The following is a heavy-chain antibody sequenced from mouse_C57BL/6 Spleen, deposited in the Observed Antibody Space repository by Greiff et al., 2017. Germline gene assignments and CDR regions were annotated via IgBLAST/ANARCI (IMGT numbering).Heavy chain of an antibody. J-gene: IGHJ3*01. CDR1: GYTFTGYW. CDR3: ARSSGSCYPFAF. V-gene: IGHV1-9*01. Sequence: LQSGAELMKPGASVKLSCKATGYTFTGYWMEWVKQRPGHGLEWIGEIFPASGSTNYNEKFKGKATFTEDTSSNTAYMQLSSLTTEDLAICYCARSSGSCYPFAFWGPGTLVTVSA. CDR2: IFPASGST. D-gene: IGHD3-2*02.